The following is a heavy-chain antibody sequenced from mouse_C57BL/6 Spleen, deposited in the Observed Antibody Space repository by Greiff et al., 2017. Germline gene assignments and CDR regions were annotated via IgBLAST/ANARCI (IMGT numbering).Heavy chain of an antibody. CDR3: ARYYYGNYWYFDV. D-gene: IGHD2-1*01. V-gene: IGHV1-80*01. J-gene: IGHJ1*03. CDR1: GNASSSNG. CDR2: FYPGDGDT. Sequence: QAKLKESGAELVKPGASVKISGKAPGNASSSNGMNWVKQRPGMGLEWIGQFYPGDGDTNYNGRFKGKAILTADKSSSAAYMQLSSLTSEDSAVYCCARYYYGNYWYFDVWGTGTTVTVSS.